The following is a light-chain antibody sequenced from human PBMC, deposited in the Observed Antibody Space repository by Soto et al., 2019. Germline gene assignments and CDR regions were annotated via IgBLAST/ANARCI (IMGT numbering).Light chain of an antibody. Sequence: QSALTQPASVSGSPGQSITLSCTGTSSDIGGYDYVSWYQRHPGKAPKLIIYDVNNRPPGVSNRFSGSKSGNTVSLTISGLQAEDEADYYCTSYASGSSHVVFGGGTKLTVL. CDR2: DVN. CDR3: TSYASGSSHVV. V-gene: IGLV2-14*01. J-gene: IGLJ2*01. CDR1: SSDIGGYDY.